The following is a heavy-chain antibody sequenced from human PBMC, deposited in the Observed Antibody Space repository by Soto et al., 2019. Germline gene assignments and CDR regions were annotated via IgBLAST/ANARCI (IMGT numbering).Heavy chain of an antibody. CDR1: GGSISSYY. D-gene: IGHD6-13*01. CDR2: IYYSGST. Sequence: SETLSLTSTVSGGSISSYYWSWIRQPPGKGLEWIGYIYYSGSTNYNPSLKSRVTISVDTSKNQFSLKLSSVTAADTAVYYCARDRLAAAGYYYYYYGMDVWGQGTTVTVSS. CDR3: ARDRLAAAGYYYYYYGMDV. J-gene: IGHJ6*02. V-gene: IGHV4-59*01.